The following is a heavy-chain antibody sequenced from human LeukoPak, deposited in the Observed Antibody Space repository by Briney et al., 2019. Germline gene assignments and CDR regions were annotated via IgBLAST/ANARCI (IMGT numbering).Heavy chain of an antibody. CDR2: ISAYNANT. CDR1: GYTFTSYG. Sequence: GASVNVSCKASGYTFTSYGISWVRQAPGQGLEWMGWISAYNANTNYAQKLQGRVTMATDTSTSIVYMELRSLRSDDTAVYYCVRDLYSDSAGAHVYWGQGTLVTVSS. J-gene: IGHJ4*02. V-gene: IGHV1-18*01. D-gene: IGHD4-11*01. CDR3: VRDLYSDSAGAHVY.